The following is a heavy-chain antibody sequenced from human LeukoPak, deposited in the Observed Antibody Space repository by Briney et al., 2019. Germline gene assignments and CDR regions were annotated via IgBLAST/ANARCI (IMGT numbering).Heavy chain of an antibody. CDR3: GRGGGDYDYVWGSYRYPTY. D-gene: IGHD3-16*02. CDR1: GFTFSSYS. J-gene: IGHJ4*02. CDR2: ISSSSSTI. Sequence: PGGSLRLSCAASGFTFSSYSMNWVRQAPGKGPEWVSYISSSSSTIYYADSVKGRFTISRDNAKNSLYLQMNSLRAEDTAVYYCGRGGGDYDYVWGSYRYPTYWGQGTLVTVSS. V-gene: IGHV3-48*01.